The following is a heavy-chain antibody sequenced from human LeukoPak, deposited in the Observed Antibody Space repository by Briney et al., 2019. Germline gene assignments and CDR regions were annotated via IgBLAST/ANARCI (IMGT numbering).Heavy chain of an antibody. CDR2: INYSGSI. D-gene: IGHD2-15*01. CDR3: GKNLAYCTSGSCSYDAIDI. Sequence: SETLSLTCTVSGGSMSSSSYYWGWIRQPPGKGLEWIGTINYSGSIYYNPSLKSRVTISVDTSKNQFSLKLRSVTAADTAVYYCGKNLAYCTSGSCSYDAIDIWGQGTMVTVSS. J-gene: IGHJ3*02. CDR1: GGSMSSSSYY. V-gene: IGHV4-39*01.